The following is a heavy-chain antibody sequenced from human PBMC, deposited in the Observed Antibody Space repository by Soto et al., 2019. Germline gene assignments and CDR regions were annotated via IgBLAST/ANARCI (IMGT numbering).Heavy chain of an antibody. CDR2: FYYSGST. J-gene: IGHJ6*02. D-gene: IGHD2-21*02. V-gene: IGHV4-39*07. CDR3: ARDLWGYCGTDCYPLDV. CDR1: GDSISTNSYS. Sequence: SETLSLTCTVSGDSISTNSYSWGWIRQPPGQGLEWIGLFYYSGSTHYNPSLKSRLTISVDTSKNQFSLKLSSVTAADTAVYYCARDLWGYCGTDCYPLDVWGQGTTVTVSS.